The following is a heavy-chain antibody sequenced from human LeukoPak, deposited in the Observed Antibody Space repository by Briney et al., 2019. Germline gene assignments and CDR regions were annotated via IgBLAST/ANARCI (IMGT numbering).Heavy chain of an antibody. CDR1: GFTFSSYA. D-gene: IGHD2-2*01. Sequence: GGSLRLSCAASGFTFSSYAMHWGRQAPGKGLEWVAVISYDGSNKYYADSVKRRFTISRDNSKNTLYLQMNSLRAEDTAVYYCARGQIVVVPAAMYYWGQGTLVTVSS. CDR2: ISYDGSNK. CDR3: ARGQIVVVPAAMYY. J-gene: IGHJ4*02. V-gene: IGHV3-30-3*01.